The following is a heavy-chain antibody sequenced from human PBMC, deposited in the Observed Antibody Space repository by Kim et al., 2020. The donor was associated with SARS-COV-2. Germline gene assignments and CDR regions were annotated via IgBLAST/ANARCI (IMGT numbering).Heavy chain of an antibody. CDR1: GFTFDDYA. V-gene: IGHV3-43*02. D-gene: IGHD3-9*01. CDR2: ISGDGGST. CDR3: AKGRYFDWFIPSPDDAFDI. J-gene: IGHJ3*02. Sequence: GGSLRLSCAASGFTFDDYAMHWVRQAPGKGLEWVSLISGDGGSTYYADSVKGRFTISRDNSKNSLYLQMNSLRTEDTALYYCAKGRYFDWFIPSPDDAFDIWGQGTMVTVSS.